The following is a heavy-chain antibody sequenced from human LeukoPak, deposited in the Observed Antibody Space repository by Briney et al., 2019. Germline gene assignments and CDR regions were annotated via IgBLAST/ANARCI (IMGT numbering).Heavy chain of an antibody. CDR1: GGTFSSYA. CDR3: ASRKAAPALWVRFDY. D-gene: IGHD6-6*01. V-gene: IGHV1-69*04. CDR2: IIPILGIA. J-gene: IGHJ4*02. Sequence: ASVKVSCKASGGTFSSYAISWVRQAPGQGLEWMGRIIPILGIANYAQKFQGRVTITADKSTSTAYMELSSPRSEDTAVYYCASRKAAPALWVRFDYWGQGTLVTVSS.